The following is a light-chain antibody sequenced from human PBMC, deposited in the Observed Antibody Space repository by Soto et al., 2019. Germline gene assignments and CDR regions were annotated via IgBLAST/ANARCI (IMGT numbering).Light chain of an antibody. CDR3: CSYAGSYTFNV. J-gene: IGLJ1*01. CDR2: DVS. V-gene: IGLV2-11*01. Sequence: QSVLAQPRSVSGSPGQSVTISCTGTNSDVGGYNYVSWYQQHPGKAPKLMIYDVSKRPSGVPDRFSGSKSGNTASPTISGLQAEDEADYYCCSYAGSYTFNVFGTGTKVTVL. CDR1: NSDVGGYNY.